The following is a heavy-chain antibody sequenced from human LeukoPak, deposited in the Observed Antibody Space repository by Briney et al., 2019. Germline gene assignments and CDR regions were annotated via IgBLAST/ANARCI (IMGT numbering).Heavy chain of an antibody. J-gene: IGHJ4*02. V-gene: IGHV3-66*01. CDR1: GFTVSSNY. D-gene: IGHD6-6*01. Sequence: SGGSLRLSCAASGFTVSSNYMSWVRQAPGKGLEWVSVIYSGGSTYYADSVKGRFTISRDNSKNTLYLQMNSLRAEDTAVYYCAKGGIAARLGFDYWGQGTLVTVSS. CDR2: IYSGGST. CDR3: AKGGIAARLGFDY.